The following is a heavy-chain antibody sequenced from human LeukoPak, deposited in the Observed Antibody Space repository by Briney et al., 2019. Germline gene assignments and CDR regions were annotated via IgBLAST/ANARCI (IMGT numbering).Heavy chain of an antibody. CDR3: ARNGGGLDY. V-gene: IGHV3-48*03. CDR2: ITGSGGAV. CDR1: EFTFSSYD. D-gene: IGHD3-16*01. J-gene: IGHJ4*02. Sequence: LTGGSLRLSCAASEFTFSSYDIIWVRQAPGKGLEWVSWITGSGGAVKYTDSVKGRFTISRDNAKKSVYLQMNSLRVEDTAVYYCARNGGGLDYWGQGTLVTASS.